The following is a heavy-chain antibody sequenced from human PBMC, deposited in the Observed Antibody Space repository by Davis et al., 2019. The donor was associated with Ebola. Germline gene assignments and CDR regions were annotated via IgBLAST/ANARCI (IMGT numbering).Heavy chain of an antibody. CDR2: ISGSGGST. CDR1: VITFSSYA. D-gene: IGHD2-15*01. J-gene: IGHJ6*02. V-gene: IGHV3-23*01. Sequence: PGGSLRLSCTDSVITFSSYAMTWVRQAPGKGLEWVSAISGSGGSTYYADSVKGRFTISRDNSKKTLYLQMNSLRAEDTAVYYCAKDSVVVDHMDVWGQGTTVTVSS. CDR3: AKDSVVVDHMDV.